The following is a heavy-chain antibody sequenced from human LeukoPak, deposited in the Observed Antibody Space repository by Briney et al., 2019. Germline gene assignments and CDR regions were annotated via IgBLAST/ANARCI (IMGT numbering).Heavy chain of an antibody. J-gene: IGHJ6*03. CDR2: IYYSAST. CDR3: ARHWLRGAAKPGYMDV. D-gene: IGHD5-18*01. Sequence: SETLSLTCTVSNGSISISSYYWGWIRQPPGKGLEWIGSIYYSASTYYNPSLKSRVTISVDTSKTQFPLKLSSVTAADTAVYYCARHWLRGAAKPGYMDVWGKGATVTVSS. V-gene: IGHV4-39*01. CDR1: NGSISISSYY.